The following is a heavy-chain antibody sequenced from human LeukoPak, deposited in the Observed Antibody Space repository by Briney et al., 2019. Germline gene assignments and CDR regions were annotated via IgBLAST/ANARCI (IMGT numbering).Heavy chain of an antibody. J-gene: IGHJ6*02. CDR2: IYTSGST. D-gene: IGHD3-10*01. V-gene: IGHV4-4*09. Sequence: SETLSLTCTVSGGSISSYYWSWIRQPPGKGLEWIGYIYTSGSTNYNPSLKSRVTISVDTSKNQFSLKLSSVTAADTAVYYCARGRYYGSDPMDVWGQGTTVTVSS. CDR1: GGSISSYY. CDR3: ARGRYYGSDPMDV.